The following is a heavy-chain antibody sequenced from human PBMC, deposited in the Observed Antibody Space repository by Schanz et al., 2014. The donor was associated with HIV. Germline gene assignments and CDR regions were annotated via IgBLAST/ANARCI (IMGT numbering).Heavy chain of an antibody. V-gene: IGHV3-33*01. CDR3: ARDFFADGDLFYYDYYGMDV. Sequence: QVQLVESGGGVVQPGKSLRLSCAASGFTFSSYGMHWVRQAPGKGLEWVAVIWYDGSNKYYTDSVKCRFTISRDNARNSLFLQMSRLRVEDTAVYYCARDFFADGDLFYYDYYGMDVWGQGTTVTVSS. CDR1: GFTFSSYG. CDR2: IWYDGSNK. D-gene: IGHD4-17*01. J-gene: IGHJ6*02.